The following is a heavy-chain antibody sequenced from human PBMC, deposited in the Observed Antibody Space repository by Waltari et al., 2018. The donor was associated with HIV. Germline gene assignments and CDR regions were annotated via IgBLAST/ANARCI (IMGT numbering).Heavy chain of an antibody. Sequence: QVQLVQSGAEVKKPGASVKVSCKASGNTFTSYAMHWVRQAPGQRLEWMGWLNAANGNTKYSQKFQGRVTITRDSSAGTAYIALSSLRSEDTAVYYGAWGFGVVIIRGYFDYWGQGTLVTVSS. CDR2: LNAANGNT. V-gene: IGHV1-3*01. CDR3: AWGFGVVIIRGYFDY. CDR1: GNTFTSYA. D-gene: IGHD3-3*01. J-gene: IGHJ4*02.